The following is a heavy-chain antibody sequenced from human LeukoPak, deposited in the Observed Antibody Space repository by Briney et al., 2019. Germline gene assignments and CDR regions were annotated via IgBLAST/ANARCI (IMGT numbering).Heavy chain of an antibody. Sequence: GGSLRLSCVGSGFTFGIDGMNWVRQAPGKGLEWVSFISTTSTYIKYADSLKGRFTVCRDNVKSSLYLQMGSLTAEDRAVYYCARDRCSNSDCPFDYWGQGTLVTVSS. CDR2: ISTTSTYI. CDR3: ARDRCSNSDCPFDY. V-gene: IGHV3-21*06. J-gene: IGHJ4*02. D-gene: IGHD2-21*02. CDR1: GFTFGIDG.